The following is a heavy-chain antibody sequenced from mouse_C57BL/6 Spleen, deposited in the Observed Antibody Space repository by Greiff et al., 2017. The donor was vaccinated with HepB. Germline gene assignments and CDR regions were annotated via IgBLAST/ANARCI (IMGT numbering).Heavy chain of an antibody. Sequence: EVKVEESGGGLVKPGGSLKLSCAASGFTFSDYGMHWVRQAPEKGLEWVAYISSGSSTIYYADTVKGRFTISRDNAKNTLFLQMTSLRSEDTAMYYCARGAYGNYLYAMDYWGQGTSVTVSS. CDR3: ARGAYGNYLYAMDY. J-gene: IGHJ4*01. CDR1: GFTFSDYG. V-gene: IGHV5-17*01. D-gene: IGHD2-1*01. CDR2: ISSGSSTI.